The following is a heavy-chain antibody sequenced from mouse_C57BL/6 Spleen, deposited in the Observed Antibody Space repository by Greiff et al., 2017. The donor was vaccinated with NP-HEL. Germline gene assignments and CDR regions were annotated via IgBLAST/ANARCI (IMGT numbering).Heavy chain of an antibody. V-gene: IGHV1-26*01. D-gene: IGHD1-1*01. CDR2: INPNNGGT. CDR3: ARMPYYYGSSPGYFDV. Sequence: EVQLQQSGPELVKPGASVKISCKASGYTFTDYYMNWVKQSHGKSLEWIGDINPNNGGTSYNQKFKGKATLTVDKSSSTAYMELRSLTSEDSAVYYCARMPYYYGSSPGYFDVWGTGTTVTVSS. J-gene: IGHJ1*03. CDR1: GYTFTDYY.